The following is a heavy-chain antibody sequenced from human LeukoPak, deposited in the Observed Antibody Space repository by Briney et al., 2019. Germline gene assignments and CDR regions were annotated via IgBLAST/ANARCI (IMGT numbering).Heavy chain of an antibody. D-gene: IGHD3-10*01. CDR2: INHSGST. V-gene: IGHV4-34*01. CDR3: ARATMVRGVMISWFDP. J-gene: IGHJ5*01. Sequence: SETLSLTCAVYGGSFSGYYWSWIRQPPGKGLEWIGEINHSGSTNYNPSLKSRVTISVDTSKNQFSLKLSSVTAADTAVYYCARATMVRGVMISWFDPWGQGTLVTVSS. CDR1: GGSFSGYY.